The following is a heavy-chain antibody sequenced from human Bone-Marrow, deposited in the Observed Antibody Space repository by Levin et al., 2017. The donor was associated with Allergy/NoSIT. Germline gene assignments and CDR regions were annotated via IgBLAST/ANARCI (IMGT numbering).Heavy chain of an antibody. J-gene: IGHJ4*02. D-gene: IGHD2-8*02. Sequence: NSGGSLRLSCTVSGDSITSYYWSWLRQPPGKGLEWIGYIYYSGSTNYNPSLKSRVTMSVDTSKNQISLNLSSVTAADTAVYYCARDAGGPFDFWGQGTLVTVSS. CDR2: IYYSGST. CDR3: ARDAGGPFDF. CDR1: GDSITSYY. V-gene: IGHV4-59*01.